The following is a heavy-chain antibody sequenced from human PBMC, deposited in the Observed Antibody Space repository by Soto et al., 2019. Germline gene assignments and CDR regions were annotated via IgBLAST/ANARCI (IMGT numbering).Heavy chain of an antibody. CDR1: GGTFSSYA. D-gene: IGHD2-2*01. CDR3: AERSVASLGYCISTSCPYYYGMDV. CDR2: IIPIFGTA. Sequence: QVQLVQSGAEVKKPGSSVKVSCKASGGTFSSYAISWVRQAPGQGLEWMGGIIPIFGTANYAQKCQGRVTITADESTSNDYMERSRLGSEDTAVYYCAERSVASLGYCISTSCPYYYGMDVWGQGATVTVSS. J-gene: IGHJ6*02. V-gene: IGHV1-69*12.